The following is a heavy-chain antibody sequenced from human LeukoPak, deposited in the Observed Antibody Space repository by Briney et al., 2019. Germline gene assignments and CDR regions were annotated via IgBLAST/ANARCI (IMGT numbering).Heavy chain of an antibody. CDR1: GGSISSYY. V-gene: IGHV4-59*01. CDR2: VYYSGTT. J-gene: IGHJ2*01. CDR3: ARSDRDLWYFDL. Sequence: SETLSLTCTVSGGSISSYYWSWIRQPPGKGLEWIGYVYYSGTTNYKYKSSLKSRVTISVDTSKNQFSLRLSSVTAADTAVYYCARSDRDLWYFDLWGRGTLVTVSS.